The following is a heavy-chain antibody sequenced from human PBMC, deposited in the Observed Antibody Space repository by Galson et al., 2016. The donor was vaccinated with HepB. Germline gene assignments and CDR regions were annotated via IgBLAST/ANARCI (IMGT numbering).Heavy chain of an antibody. CDR2: ISAYNGNT. Sequence: SVKVSCKASGYTFTSYGISWVRQAPGQGLEWMGWISAYNGNTNYAQKLQGRVTMTTDTSTNTAYMELRSLSSDDTAVYYCARHPYDNAYWGQGTMVTVSS. J-gene: IGHJ4*02. CDR3: ARHPYDNAY. CDR1: GYTFTSYG. D-gene: IGHD3-22*01. V-gene: IGHV1-18*01.